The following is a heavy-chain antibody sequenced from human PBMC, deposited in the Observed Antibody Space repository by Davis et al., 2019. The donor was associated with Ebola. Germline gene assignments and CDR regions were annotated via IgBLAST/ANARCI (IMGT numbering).Heavy chain of an antibody. CDR3: ARDWGLGT. CDR2: IKQDGSEK. CDR1: GFTFSRYW. D-gene: IGHD3-16*01. V-gene: IGHV3-7*01. Sequence: PGGSLRLSCAASGFTFSRYWMSWVRQAPGKGLEWVANIKQDGSEKYYVDSVKGRFTISRDNSKNTLYLQMNSLRAEDTAVYYCARDWGLGTWGQGTLVTVSS. J-gene: IGHJ5*02.